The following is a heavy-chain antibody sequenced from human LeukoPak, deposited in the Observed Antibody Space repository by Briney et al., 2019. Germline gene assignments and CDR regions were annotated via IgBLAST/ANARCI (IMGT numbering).Heavy chain of an antibody. J-gene: IGHJ1*01. CDR1: GYTFTSFG. CDR2: ITAYSGNT. CDR3: ARDRIPYYDFWSGYYTGIEYFQH. Sequence: ASVKFFCKASGYTFTSFGISCLRQAPGQWLELMGWITAYSGNTNYAQKLQGRVTMTTDTSTSTAYMELRSLRSDDTAVYYCARDRIPYYDFWSGYYTGIEYFQHWGQGTLVTVSS. V-gene: IGHV1-18*01. D-gene: IGHD3-3*01.